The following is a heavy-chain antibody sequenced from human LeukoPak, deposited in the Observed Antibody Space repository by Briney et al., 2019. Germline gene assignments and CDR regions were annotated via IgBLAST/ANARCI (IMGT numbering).Heavy chain of an antibody. J-gene: IGHJ4*02. V-gene: IGHV3-21*05. CDR3: ARAPTVLVGYCSSSSCQADY. CDR1: GFTFSSYS. D-gene: IGHD2-2*01. CDR2: IRSSGSPV. Sequence: GGSLRLSCAASGFTFSSYSMSWVRQAPGKGLEWISYIRSSGSPVYYADSVKGRFTISRDNAENSLYLQMNSLRVEDTAVYYCARAPTVLVGYCSSSSCQADYWGQGTLVTVSS.